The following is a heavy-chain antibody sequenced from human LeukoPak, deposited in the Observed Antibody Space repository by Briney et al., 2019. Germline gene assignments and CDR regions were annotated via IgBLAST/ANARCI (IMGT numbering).Heavy chain of an antibody. V-gene: IGHV3-66*01. CDR1: GFTVSSNY. CDR2: IYSGGST. CDR3: ARDRYSYGSYYYGMDV. Sequence: GGSLRLSCAASGFTVSSNYMSWVRQAPGKGLEWVSVIYSGGSTYYADSVKGRFTISRDNSKNTLYLQVNSLRAEDTAVYYCARDRYSYGSYYYGMDVWGQGTTVTVSS. J-gene: IGHJ6*02. D-gene: IGHD5-18*01.